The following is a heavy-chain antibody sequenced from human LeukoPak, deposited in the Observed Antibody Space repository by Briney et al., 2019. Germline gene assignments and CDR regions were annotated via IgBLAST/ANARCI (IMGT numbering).Heavy chain of an antibody. D-gene: IGHD6-13*01. Sequence: SVKVSFAASGGTFSSYAISWVSQAPGQGLEWMGRIIPIFGTANYAQKFQGRVTITTDESTSTAYMELSSLRSEDTAVYYCAIHSSSWYYFDYWGQGTLVTVSS. V-gene: IGHV1-69*05. J-gene: IGHJ4*02. CDR1: GGTFSSYA. CDR3: AIHSSSWYYFDY. CDR2: IIPIFGTA.